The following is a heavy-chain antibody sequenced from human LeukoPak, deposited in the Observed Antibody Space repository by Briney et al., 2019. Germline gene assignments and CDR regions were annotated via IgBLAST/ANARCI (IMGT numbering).Heavy chain of an antibody. V-gene: IGHV1-46*01. CDR3: ASSPPKWSSSWDDAFDI. CDR1: GYTFTSYY. J-gene: IGHJ3*02. CDR2: NNPSGGST. Sequence: ASVKVSCKASGYTFTSYYMHWVRQAPGQGLEWMGINNPSGGSTSYAQKFQGRVTMTRDTSTSTVYMELSSLRSEDTAVYYCASSPPKWSSSWDDAFDIWGQGTMITVSS. D-gene: IGHD6-13*01.